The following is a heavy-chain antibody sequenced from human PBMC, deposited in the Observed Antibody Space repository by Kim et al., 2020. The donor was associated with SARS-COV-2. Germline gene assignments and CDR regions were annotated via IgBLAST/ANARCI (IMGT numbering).Heavy chain of an antibody. CDR3: ARGRRGIVAATLYWSGP. Sequence: ASVKVSCKASGYTFTSYDINWVRQATGQGLEWMGWMNPNSGNTGYAQKFQGRVTMTRNTSISTAYMELSSLRSEDTAVYYCARGRRGIVAATLYWSGPWGQRAPVT. J-gene: IGHJ5*02. CDR1: GYTFTSYD. CDR2: MNPNSGNT. V-gene: IGHV1-8*02. D-gene: IGHD2-21*02.